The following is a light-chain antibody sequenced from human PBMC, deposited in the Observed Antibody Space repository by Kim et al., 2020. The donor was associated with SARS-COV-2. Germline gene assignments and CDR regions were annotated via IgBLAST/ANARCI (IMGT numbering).Light chain of an antibody. CDR2: NVT. J-gene: IGLJ1*01. Sequence: QSALTQPASVSGSPGQSITMSCTGTSSDVGSYNYVSWYQQYPGKAPKLMIYNVTERPSGVSNRFSGSKSDNTASLTISGLQAEDEADYFCSSKRSTSTFVFGTGTKVTVL. CDR1: SSDVGSYNY. CDR3: SSKRSTSTFV. V-gene: IGLV2-14*01.